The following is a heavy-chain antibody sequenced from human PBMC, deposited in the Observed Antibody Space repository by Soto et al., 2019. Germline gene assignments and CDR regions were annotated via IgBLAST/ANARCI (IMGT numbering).Heavy chain of an antibody. Sequence: ASVKVSCKASGYTFTSYAMHWVRQAPGQRLEWMGWINAGNGNTKYSQKFQGRVTITRDTSASTAYMELSSLRSEDTAVYYCARAIAVARYYYYYGMDVWGQGTTVTV. D-gene: IGHD6-19*01. CDR2: INAGNGNT. CDR1: GYTFTSYA. V-gene: IGHV1-3*01. CDR3: ARAIAVARYYYYYGMDV. J-gene: IGHJ6*02.